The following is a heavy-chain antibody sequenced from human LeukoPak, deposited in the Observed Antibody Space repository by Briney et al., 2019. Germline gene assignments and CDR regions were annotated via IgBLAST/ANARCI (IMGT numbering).Heavy chain of an antibody. V-gene: IGHV3-23*01. CDR3: AKVLGIYDSSGYAFDI. J-gene: IGHJ3*02. Sequence: GGSLRLSCAASGFTFSSYAMSWVRQAPGKVLEWVSAISGSGGSTYYADSVKGRFTISRDNSKNTLYLQMNSLRAEDTAVYYCAKVLGIYDSSGYAFDIWGQGTMVTVSS. D-gene: IGHD3-22*01. CDR2: ISGSGGST. CDR1: GFTFSSYA.